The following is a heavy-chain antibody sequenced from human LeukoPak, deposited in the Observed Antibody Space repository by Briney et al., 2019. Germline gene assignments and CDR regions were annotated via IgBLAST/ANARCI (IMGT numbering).Heavy chain of an antibody. J-gene: IGHJ6*03. V-gene: IGHV4-34*01. Sequence: SETLSLTCAVYGGSFSGYYWSWIRQPPGKGLEWMGEINHSGSTNYNPSLKSRVTISVDTSKNQFSLKLSSVTAADTAVYYCARKAARPYYYYYYYMDVWGKGTTVTVSS. CDR1: GGSFSGYY. CDR2: INHSGST. D-gene: IGHD6-6*01. CDR3: ARKAARPYYYYYYYMDV.